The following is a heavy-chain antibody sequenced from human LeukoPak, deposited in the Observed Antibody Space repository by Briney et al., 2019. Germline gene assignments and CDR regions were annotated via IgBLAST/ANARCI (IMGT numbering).Heavy chain of an antibody. Sequence: SETLSLTCTVSGGSISSGGYYWSWIRQHPGKGLEWIGYIYYSGSTYYNPSLKSRVTISVDTSKNQFSLKLSSVTAADTAVYYCARAGYCSSTSCLNAGGFDYWGQGTLVTVSS. V-gene: IGHV4-31*03. CDR2: IYYSGST. D-gene: IGHD2-2*01. CDR3: ARAGYCSSTSCLNAGGFDY. J-gene: IGHJ4*02. CDR1: GGSISSGGYY.